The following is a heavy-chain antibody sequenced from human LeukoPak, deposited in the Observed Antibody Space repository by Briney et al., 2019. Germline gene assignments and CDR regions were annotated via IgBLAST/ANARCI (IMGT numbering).Heavy chain of an antibody. Sequence: PGGSLRLSCAASGFTFSYYWMSWVRQAPGKALEWVANMNQDGSGKYYVDSVKGRFTISRDNAKKSLYLQMGSLRAEDTAVYYCASGSGSAGFDYWGQGTLVTVSP. J-gene: IGHJ4*02. CDR3: ASGSGSAGFDY. V-gene: IGHV3-7*02. D-gene: IGHD3-10*01. CDR2: MNQDGSGK. CDR1: GFTFSYYW.